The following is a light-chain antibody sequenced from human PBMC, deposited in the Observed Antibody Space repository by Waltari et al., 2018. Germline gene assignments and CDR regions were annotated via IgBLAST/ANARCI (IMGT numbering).Light chain of an antibody. CDR2: DTS. J-gene: IGKJ4*01. CDR1: QSLSNY. V-gene: IGKV3-11*01. CDR3: QQRRNWPLT. Sequence: EIVLTQSPDSLSLSTGERATLSCRASQSLSNYLAWYQQKPGQAPRLLIYDTSNRATGIPARFSGSGFGTDFTLTISSLEPEDFAVYYCQQRRNWPLTFGGGTKVEIK.